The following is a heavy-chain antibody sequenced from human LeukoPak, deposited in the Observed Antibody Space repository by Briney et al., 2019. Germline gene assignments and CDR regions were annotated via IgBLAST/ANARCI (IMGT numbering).Heavy chain of an antibody. D-gene: IGHD6-19*01. CDR2: MSSSSRVR. J-gene: IGHJ5*02. V-gene: IGHV3-48*01. Sequence: GGSLRRSGAATGFTFSRDGMNLVRQSPGKGLYWVSLMSSSSRVRYYAYCVRGRCTISRGNGKNSLYLQMTSLRAEATAVYYCATLAVAGRFAPCGQGTLVTVSS. CDR3: ATLAVAGRFAP. CDR1: GFTFSRDG.